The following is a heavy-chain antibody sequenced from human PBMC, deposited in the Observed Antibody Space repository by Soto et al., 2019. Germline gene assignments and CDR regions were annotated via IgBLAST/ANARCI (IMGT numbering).Heavy chain of an antibody. V-gene: IGHV3-23*01. CDR2: ISGSGGST. J-gene: IGHJ6*03. Sequence: GGSLRLSCAASGFTFSSYAMSWVRQAPGKGLEWVSAISGSGGSTYYADSVKGRFTISRDNSKNTLYLQMNSLRAEDTAVYYCAKDPVEGCSSTSCLFGYYYMDVWGKGTTVTVSS. CDR3: AKDPVEGCSSTSCLFGYYYMDV. D-gene: IGHD2-2*01. CDR1: GFTFSSYA.